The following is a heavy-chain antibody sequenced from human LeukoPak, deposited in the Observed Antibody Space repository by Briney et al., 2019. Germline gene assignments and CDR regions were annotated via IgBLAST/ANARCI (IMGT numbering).Heavy chain of an antibody. V-gene: IGHV4-59*12. CDR2: MYYSGST. Sequence: SETLSLTCPVSGGSISSYYWSWIRQPPGKGLEWIGYMYYSGSTNYNPSLKSRVTISLDTSKNQFSLKLSSVTAADTAVYYCARDRPGYCSGGSCYFLGDAFDIWGQGTMVTVSS. D-gene: IGHD2-15*01. CDR1: GGSISSYY. J-gene: IGHJ3*02. CDR3: ARDRPGYCSGGSCYFLGDAFDI.